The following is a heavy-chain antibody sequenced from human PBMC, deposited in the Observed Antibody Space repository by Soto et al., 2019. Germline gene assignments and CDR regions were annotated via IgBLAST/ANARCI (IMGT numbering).Heavy chain of an antibody. CDR1: AGTFSSYA. D-gene: IGHD1-26*01. CDR3: ARDIGSYYGAGAFDT. CDR2: IIPIFGTA. Sequence: SVKVSSKASAGTFSSYAISWVRQAPVQGLEWMGGIIPIFGTANYAQKFQGRVTITADESTSTAYMEMSSLRSEDTAVYYCARDIGSYYGAGAFDTWGQGTMVTVSS. V-gene: IGHV1-69*13. J-gene: IGHJ3*02.